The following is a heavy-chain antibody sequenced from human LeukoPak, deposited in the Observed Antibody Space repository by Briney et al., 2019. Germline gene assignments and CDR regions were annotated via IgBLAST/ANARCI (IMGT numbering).Heavy chain of an antibody. CDR1: GGSISSGGYY. CDR3: ARLVEYQLPFDY. CDR2: IYSSGGT. D-gene: IGHD2-2*01. V-gene: IGHV4-31*03. J-gene: IGHJ4*02. Sequence: PSETLSLTCTVSGGSISSGGYYWSWIRQHPGKGLEWIGYIYSSGGTFYNPSLKSRVTISLDTSKNQFSLKLSSLTAADTAVYYCARLVEYQLPFDYWGQGTLVTVSS.